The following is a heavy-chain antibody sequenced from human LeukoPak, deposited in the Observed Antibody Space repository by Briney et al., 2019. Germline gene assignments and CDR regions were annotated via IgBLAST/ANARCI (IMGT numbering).Heavy chain of an antibody. CDR1: GFTFGNSW. D-gene: IGHD1-14*01. V-gene: IGHV3-74*01. CDR3: VVVVEPPDSDGFDV. Sequence: GGSLRLSCAASGFTFGNSWVHWVRQAPGKGLVWVSLVNADGSTTTYADSVKGRFTISRDNARNTVSLQMNSLTIEDTAVYYCVVVVEPPDSDGFDVWGQGTMITVSS. CDR2: VNADGSTT. J-gene: IGHJ3*01.